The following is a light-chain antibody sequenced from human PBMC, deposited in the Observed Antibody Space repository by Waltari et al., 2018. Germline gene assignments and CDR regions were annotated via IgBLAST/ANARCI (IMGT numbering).Light chain of an antibody. CDR1: QSLLHISENTL. V-gene: IGKV2-28*01. J-gene: IGKJ1*01. Sequence: QSLLHISENTLLDLYLQKPGQSPQLRIDFVSNRACGVRDRFSGSGSGTDFTLKISRVEAEDVAVYFCMQARQTPWTFGQGTKVEIK. CDR2: FVS. CDR3: MQARQTPWT.